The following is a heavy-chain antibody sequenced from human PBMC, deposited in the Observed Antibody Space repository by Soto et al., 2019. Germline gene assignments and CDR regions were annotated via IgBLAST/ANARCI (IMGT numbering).Heavy chain of an antibody. J-gene: IGHJ4*02. V-gene: IGHV3-74*01. CDR3: IRGSGVGFDRNGSLGRH. CDR2: INIDGSRK. D-gene: IGHD3-22*01. CDR1: GFTFSSYW. Sequence: EVQLVESGGGLVQPGGSLRLSCAASGFTFSSYWMHWVRQAPGRGLVWVSRINIDGSRKSYADFVKGRCTISRDDAKNTVYMQMKRLRVENTAVYYCIRGSGVGFDRNGSLGRHWGKGNLVTVS.